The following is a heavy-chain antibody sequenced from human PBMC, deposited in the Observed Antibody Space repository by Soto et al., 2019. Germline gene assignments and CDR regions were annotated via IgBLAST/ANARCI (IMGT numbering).Heavy chain of an antibody. J-gene: IGHJ6*02. CDR1: GFNVSSNY. Sequence: GGSLRLSCAASGFNVSSNYMSSVRQAPGKGLEWVSVIYSGGSTYYADSVKGRFTIYRDNSKNTLYLQMNSLRAEDTAVYYCARDVVVITNKYYYYGMDVWGQGTTVTVSS. CDR2: IYSGGST. V-gene: IGHV3-53*01. CDR3: ARDVVVITNKYYYYGMDV. D-gene: IGHD3-22*01.